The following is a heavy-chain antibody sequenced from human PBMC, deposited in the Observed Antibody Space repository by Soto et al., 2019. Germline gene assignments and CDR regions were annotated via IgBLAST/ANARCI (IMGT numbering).Heavy chain of an antibody. Sequence: EVQLLESGGGLVQPGGSLSLSCAASGFSFSTYAMSWVRQAPGKGLEWVSGISAGGGNTFYADSVMGWFTISRDNSKNLLYLQINSLRAADTALYSSLKHSEYQRLSWSDTLSKGTLGNVS. J-gene: IGHJ5*02. D-gene: IGHD2-2*01. CDR3: LKHSEYQRLSWSDT. V-gene: IGHV3-23*01. CDR1: GFSFSTYA. CDR2: ISAGGGNT.